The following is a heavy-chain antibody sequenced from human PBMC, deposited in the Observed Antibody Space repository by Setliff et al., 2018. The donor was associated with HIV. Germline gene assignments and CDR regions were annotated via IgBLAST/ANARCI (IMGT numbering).Heavy chain of an antibody. Sequence: ETLSLTCTVSGDSISSSSYYWGWIRQPPGKGLEWTGSISYSGSTYYNPSLKSRFTISLDTSKNQFSLNLSSVTAADTAVYYCASGPGYGWGSYRLDYWGQGTLVTVSS. J-gene: IGHJ4*02. CDR3: ASGPGYGWGSYRLDY. CDR1: GDSISSSSYY. V-gene: IGHV4-39*07. CDR2: ISYSGST. D-gene: IGHD3-10*01.